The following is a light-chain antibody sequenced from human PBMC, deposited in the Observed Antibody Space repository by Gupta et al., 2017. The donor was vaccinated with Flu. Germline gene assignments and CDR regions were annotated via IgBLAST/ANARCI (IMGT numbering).Light chain of an antibody. CDR3: QVLDSSSDQYV. CDR1: NIGSKS. CDR2: DDT. Sequence: SYVLTQTPSVSVAPGKTARITCGGNNIGSKSVHWYQQKPGQAPVLVVYDDTDRPSGIPERFSGSNSGNTATLTISRVEAGDEADYYCQVLDSSSDQYVFGTGTKVTVL. V-gene: IGLV3-21*03. J-gene: IGLJ1*01.